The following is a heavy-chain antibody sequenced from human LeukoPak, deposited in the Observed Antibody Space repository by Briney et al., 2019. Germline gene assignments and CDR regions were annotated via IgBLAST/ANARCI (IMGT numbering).Heavy chain of an antibody. CDR2: IYSGGST. CDR1: GFTVSSNY. V-gene: IGHV3-53*01. Sequence: PGGSLRLSCAASGFTVSSNYMSWVRQAPGKGLEWVSVIYSGGSTYYADSVKGRFTISRDNSKNTLYLQMNSLRAEDTAVYYCAKDDPFRYYFDYWGQGTLVTVSS. J-gene: IGHJ4*02. CDR3: AKDDPFRYYFDY.